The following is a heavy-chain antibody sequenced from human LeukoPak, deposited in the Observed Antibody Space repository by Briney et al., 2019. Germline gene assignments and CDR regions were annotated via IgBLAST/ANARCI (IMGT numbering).Heavy chain of an antibody. Sequence: GGSLRLSCAASGFTFSSYEMNWVRQAPGQGLEWVSYISSSGTTIYYADSVKGRFTISRDNAKNSLFLQMSSLKAEDTAVDYCAREGSGYYDYWGQGTLVTVSS. CDR2: ISSSGTTI. V-gene: IGHV3-48*03. D-gene: IGHD3-22*01. CDR3: AREGSGYYDY. J-gene: IGHJ4*02. CDR1: GFTFSSYE.